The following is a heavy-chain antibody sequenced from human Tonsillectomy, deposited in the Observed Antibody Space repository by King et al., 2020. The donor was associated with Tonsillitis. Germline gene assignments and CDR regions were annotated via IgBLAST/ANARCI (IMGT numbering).Heavy chain of an antibody. CDR2: IRYAGANKYYDGSAE. Sequence: HVQLVESGGGVVQPGGSLRLSCVASGFTFSSYGMHWVRQNPGKGLEWVAFIRYAGANKYYDGSAEYYAVSVKGRFTISRDNAKNTLFLHMNSLTIEDTAVYYCAGAGGSPDALNIWGRGTLVTVSS. D-gene: IGHD1-26*01. J-gene: IGHJ3*02. V-gene: IGHV3-30*02. CDR1: GFTFSSYG. CDR3: AGAGGSPDALNI.